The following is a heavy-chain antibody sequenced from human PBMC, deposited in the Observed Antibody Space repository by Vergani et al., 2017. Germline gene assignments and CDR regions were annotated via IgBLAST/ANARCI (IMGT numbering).Heavy chain of an antibody. Sequence: QVQLQESGPGLVKPSETLSLTCTVSGGSISSYYWSWIRQPAGKGLEWIGRIYTSGSTNYNPSLKSRVTMSVDTSKNQFSLKLSSVTAADTAVYYCARDARPEEGYYYYYYYMDVWGKGTTVTVSS. V-gene: IGHV4-4*07. CDR3: ARDARPEEGYYYYYYYMDV. CDR1: GGSISSYY. J-gene: IGHJ6*03. CDR2: IYTSGST.